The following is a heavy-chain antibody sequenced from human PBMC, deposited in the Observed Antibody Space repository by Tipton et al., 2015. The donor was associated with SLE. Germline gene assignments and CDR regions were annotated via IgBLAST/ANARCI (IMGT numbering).Heavy chain of an antibody. V-gene: IGHV3-21*04. CDR1: GFTFDDYT. Sequence: SLRLSCAASGFTFDDYTMNWVRQAPGKGLEWVSSISSSSSFIYYADSVKGRFTISRDNAKNSLYLQMNSLRAEDTAVYYCAKALHSSSWGQGTLVTVSS. CDR2: ISSSSSFI. CDR3: AKALHSSS. J-gene: IGHJ4*02. D-gene: IGHD6-13*01.